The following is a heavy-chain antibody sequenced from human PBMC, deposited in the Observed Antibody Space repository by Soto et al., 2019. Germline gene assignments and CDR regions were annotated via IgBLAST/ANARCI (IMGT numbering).Heavy chain of an antibody. CDR3: ANPSEDNWNPDS. Sequence: LRLSCAASGFTFSSYGMHWVRQAPGKGLEWVAVISYDGSNKYYADSVKGRFTISRDNSKNTLYLQMNSLRAEDTAVYYCANPSEDNWNPDSWGQGTLVTVSS. J-gene: IGHJ4*02. D-gene: IGHD1-20*01. V-gene: IGHV3-30*18. CDR1: GFTFSSYG. CDR2: ISYDGSNK.